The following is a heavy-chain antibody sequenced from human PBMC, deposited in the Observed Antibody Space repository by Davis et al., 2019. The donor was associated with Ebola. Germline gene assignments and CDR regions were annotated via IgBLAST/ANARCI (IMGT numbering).Heavy chain of an antibody. D-gene: IGHD3-22*01. CDR3: AGDSSGYNYERLYYTYYMDV. CDR2: LTSGGDTT. CDR1: GFTFSTYA. J-gene: IGHJ6*03. Sequence: GGSLRLSCAASGFTFSTYAMTWVRQAPGKGLEWVSTLTSGGDTTYYADSVKGPFTVSRDNSKNTLYLQMSSLRVEDTAVYYCAGDSSGYNYERLYYTYYMDVWGRGTTVSVSS. V-gene: IGHV3-23*01.